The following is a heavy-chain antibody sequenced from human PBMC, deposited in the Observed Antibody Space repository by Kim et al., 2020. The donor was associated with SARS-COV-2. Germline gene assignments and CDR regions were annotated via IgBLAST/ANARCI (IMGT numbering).Heavy chain of an antibody. CDR2: IHTGGAT. CDR1: GFSVSGDY. J-gene: IGHJ5*02. CDR3: ARHDWFDP. V-gene: IGHV3-66*04. Sequence: GGSLRLSCAVSGFSVSGDYMNWVRQAPGKGLECDSVIHTGGATFYADSVKGRFTISRDSSKNTLYLQMNSLRVEDTAVYYCARHDWFDPWGQGTLGTVSS.